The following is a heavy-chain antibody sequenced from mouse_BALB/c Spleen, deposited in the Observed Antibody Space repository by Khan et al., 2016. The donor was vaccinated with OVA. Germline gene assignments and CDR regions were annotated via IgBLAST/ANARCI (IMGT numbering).Heavy chain of an antibody. D-gene: IGHD4-1*01. CDR1: GFTFSSYS. CDR2: ISSGGDYT. J-gene: IGHJ3*01. CDR3: ADHLTGSFAD. V-gene: IGHV5-6*01. Sequence: EVELVESGGDLVKPGGSLKLSCAASGFTFSSYSMSWVRQTPDKRLEWVASISSGGDYTYYPDSVKGRFTISRDNAKNTLYLQMSDLKSDDTAMYYCADHLTGSFADWGQGTLVTVSA.